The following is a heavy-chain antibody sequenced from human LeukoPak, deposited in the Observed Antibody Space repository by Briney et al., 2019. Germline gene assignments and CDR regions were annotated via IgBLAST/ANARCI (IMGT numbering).Heavy chain of an antibody. Sequence: ASVKVSCKAFGYTFTSNYVHWVRQAPGQGPEWTGVISPSGGSTTYAQKFQGRVTLTRDMSTSTDYLELSSLRSEDTAVYYCARDNSVRDEAWWFNPWGQGTLVTVSS. CDR3: ARDNSVRDEAWWFNP. D-gene: IGHD5-24*01. J-gene: IGHJ5*02. V-gene: IGHV1-46*01. CDR2: ISPSGGST. CDR1: GYTFTSNY.